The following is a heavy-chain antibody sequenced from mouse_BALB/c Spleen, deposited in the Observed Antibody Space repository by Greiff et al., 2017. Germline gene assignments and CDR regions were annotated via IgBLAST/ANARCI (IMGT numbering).Heavy chain of an antibody. D-gene: IGHD1-1*01. V-gene: IGHV14-3*02. Sequence: VQLQQSGAELVRPGSSVKLSCTASGFNIKDTYMHWVKQRPEQGLEWIGRIDPANGNTKYDPKFQGKATITADTSSNTAYLQLSSLTSEDTAVYYCARSIYYYGSSHYYYAMDYWGQGTSVTVSS. CDR3: ARSIYYYGSSHYYYAMDY. CDR2: IDPANGNT. J-gene: IGHJ4*01. CDR1: GFNIKDTY.